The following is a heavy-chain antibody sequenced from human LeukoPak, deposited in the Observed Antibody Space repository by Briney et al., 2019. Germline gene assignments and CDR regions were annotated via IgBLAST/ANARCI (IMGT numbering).Heavy chain of an antibody. CDR1: GFTFSSYA. V-gene: IGHV3-23*01. CDR2: VTSRGGT. CDR3: ATTRPYGTTWAGAFED. J-gene: IGHJ4*01. Sequence: GGSLRLSCAASGFTFSSYAMSWVRQAPGKRLEWVSTVTSRGGTDYTDSVKGRFIISRDNSKNTLLLQMNSLRAEDTAVYYCATTRPYGTTWAGAFEDWGQGTPVTVSS. D-gene: IGHD6-19*01.